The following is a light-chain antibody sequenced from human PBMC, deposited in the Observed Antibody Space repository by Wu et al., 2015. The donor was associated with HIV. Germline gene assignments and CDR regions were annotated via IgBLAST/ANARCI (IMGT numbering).Light chain of an antibody. CDR1: QSISAGY. CDR2: GAS. Sequence: EIVLTQSPGTLSLSPGERATLSCRASQSISAGYLTWYQQKPGQAPRLLIFGASSRATGTPDRFRGTGSGTDFTLTISRLEPEDFAVYYCQHYHRLTLAFGQGTRLEIK. V-gene: IGKV3-20*01. CDR3: QHYHRLTLA. J-gene: IGKJ5*01.